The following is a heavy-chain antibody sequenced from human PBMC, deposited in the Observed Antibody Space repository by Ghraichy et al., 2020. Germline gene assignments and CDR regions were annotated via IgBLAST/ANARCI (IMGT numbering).Heavy chain of an antibody. J-gene: IGHJ4*02. D-gene: IGHD3-22*01. CDR1: GFTFSSYA. CDR3: ARDDSSGYYQGSPDY. V-gene: IGHV3-23*01. Sequence: GGSLRLSCAASGFTFSSYAMSWVRQAPGKGLEWVSAISGSGVSTYYADSVKGRFTISRDNSKNTLYLQMNSLRAEDTAVYYCARDDSSGYYQGSPDYWGQGTLVTVSS. CDR2: ISGSGVST.